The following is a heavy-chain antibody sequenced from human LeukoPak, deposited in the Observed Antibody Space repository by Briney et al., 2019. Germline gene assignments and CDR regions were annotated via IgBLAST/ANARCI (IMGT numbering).Heavy chain of an antibody. J-gene: IGHJ4*02. Sequence: GGSLRLSCAASGFTFSSYWMHWVRQAPGKGLEYVSAISTNGGTTHYADSVKGRFTISRDDSKSTLDLQMGSLRPEDLAVYYCARGFRFYGSGIDYWGQGTLVTV. V-gene: IGHV3-64*02. CDR3: ARGFRFYGSGIDY. D-gene: IGHD3-10*01. CDR2: ISTNGGTT. CDR1: GFTFSSYW.